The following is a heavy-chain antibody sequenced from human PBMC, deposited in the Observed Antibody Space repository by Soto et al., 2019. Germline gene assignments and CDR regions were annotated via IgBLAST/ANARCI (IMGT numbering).Heavy chain of an antibody. CDR1: GGSFSGYY. CDR3: AGVIPPKYYVFGGGYYRGYFDY. CDR2: INHSGST. J-gene: IGHJ4*02. Sequence: SETLSLTCAVYGGSFSGYYWSWIRQPPGKGLEWIGEINHSGSTNYNPSLKSRVTISVDTSKNQFSLKLSSVTAADTAVYYCAGVIPPKYYVFGGGYYRGYFDYWGRGTLFTVSS. D-gene: IGHD3-3*01. V-gene: IGHV4-34*01.